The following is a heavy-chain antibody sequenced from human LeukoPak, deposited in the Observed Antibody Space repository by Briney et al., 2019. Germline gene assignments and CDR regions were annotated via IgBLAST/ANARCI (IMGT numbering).Heavy chain of an antibody. D-gene: IGHD2-21*02. CDR1: GFTFSSYS. Sequence: TGGSLRLSCAAPGFTFSSYSMTWVRQAPGKGLEWVSSISSSSSYIYYADSVKGRFTISRDNAKNSLYLQMNSLRAEDTAVYYCARGDRLDYWGQGTLVTVSS. CDR3: ARGDRLDY. CDR2: ISSSSSYI. V-gene: IGHV3-21*01. J-gene: IGHJ4*02.